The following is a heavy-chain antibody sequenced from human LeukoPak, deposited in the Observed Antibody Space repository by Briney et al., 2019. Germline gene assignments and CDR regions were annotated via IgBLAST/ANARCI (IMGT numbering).Heavy chain of an antibody. CDR1: GFTFNTYG. D-gene: IGHD3-10*01. CDR3: ARFGDYGEY. V-gene: IGHV3-23*01. J-gene: IGHJ4*02. Sequence: GGTLRLSCAVSGFTFNTYGMTWVRQTPGKGLEWVSGISGSDGSTYHADSVKGRFTISRDNSQNTLYLQMNSLRAEDSALYYCARFGDYGEYWGQGTLVTVSS. CDR2: ISGSDGST.